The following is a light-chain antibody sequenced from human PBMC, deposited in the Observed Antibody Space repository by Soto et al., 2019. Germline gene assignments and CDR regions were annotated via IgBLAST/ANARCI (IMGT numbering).Light chain of an antibody. CDR2: DAS. CDR1: QTISGW. CDR3: QQYGSSPWT. J-gene: IGKJ1*01. Sequence: DIQMTQSPSTLSASVGDTVTITFRASQTISGWLAWYQQRPGKAPQLLISDASSLQSGVPSRFSGSGSGTDFTLTISRLEPEDFAVYYCQQYGSSPWTFGQGTKVDIK. V-gene: IGKV1-5*01.